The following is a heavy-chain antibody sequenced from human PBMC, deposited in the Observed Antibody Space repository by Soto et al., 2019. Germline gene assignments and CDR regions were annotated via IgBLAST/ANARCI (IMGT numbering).Heavy chain of an antibody. CDR2: ISATGITP. CDR1: GFTFNNYA. V-gene: IGHV3-23*01. CDR3: AKDRGTSGYPHFDY. D-gene: IGHD3-22*01. Sequence: QPGGSLRLSCAASGFTFNNYAMSWVRQAPGKGLEWVSAISATGITPYYAHSVRGRFTISRDNSKNILYLQMNSLRAEDTAVYYCAKDRGTSGYPHFDYWGQGTLVTVSS. J-gene: IGHJ4*02.